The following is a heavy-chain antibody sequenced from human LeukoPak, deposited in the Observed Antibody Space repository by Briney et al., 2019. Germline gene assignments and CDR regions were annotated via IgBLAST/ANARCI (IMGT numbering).Heavy chain of an antibody. CDR3: ARIDRDFYYMDV. J-gene: IGHJ6*03. Sequence: GGSLRLSCEASGFSFSTREMNWVRQAPGKGPEWVSYIISSGSTIYYADSVRGRFTTSRDNAKNLLFLQMNSLRPEDTGVYYCARIDRDFYYMDVWGKGTTVTVSS. CDR1: GFSFSTRE. CDR2: IISSGSTI. V-gene: IGHV3-48*03. D-gene: IGHD3-22*01.